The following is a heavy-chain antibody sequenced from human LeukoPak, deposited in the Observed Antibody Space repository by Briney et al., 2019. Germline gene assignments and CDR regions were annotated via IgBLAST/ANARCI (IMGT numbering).Heavy chain of an antibody. D-gene: IGHD2-15*01. Sequence: GGSLRLSCAASGFTFSSYAMSWVGQAAGKGGEWVSAMSGSGGSTYYADSVRGRFTISRDNAHNTLYLQMNSLRAEDTGVYYSAREGGYCSLGSCYGGYADYWGQGALVTVSS. V-gene: IGHV3-23*01. CDR3: AREGGYCSLGSCYGGYADY. CDR1: GFTFSSYA. CDR2: MSGSGGST. J-gene: IGHJ4*02.